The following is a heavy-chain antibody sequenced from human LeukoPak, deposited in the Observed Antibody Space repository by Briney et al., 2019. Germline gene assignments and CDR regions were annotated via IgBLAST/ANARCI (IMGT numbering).Heavy chain of an antibody. CDR2: ISHNGGST. CDR1: GFTFTSYN. Sequence: GGSLRLSSAASGFTFTSYNIHWVRQAPGKGLEYVSAISHNGGSTNYANSVKDRFTISRDNSKNTVYLQMGSLRDEDMAVYYCARDGSGSYYDYWGRGTLVTVSS. CDR3: ARDGSGSYYDY. J-gene: IGHJ4*02. V-gene: IGHV3-64*01. D-gene: IGHD1-26*01.